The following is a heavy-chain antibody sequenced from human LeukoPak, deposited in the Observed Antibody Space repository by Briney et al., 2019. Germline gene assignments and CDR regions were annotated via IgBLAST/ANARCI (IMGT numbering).Heavy chain of an antibody. D-gene: IGHD3-22*01. CDR2: ISSSNSYT. Sequence: PGGSLRLSCAASGFTFTTYAMHWVRQAPGKGLEWVSYISSSNSYTNYADSVKGRFTISRDNAKNSLYLQMNSLRAEDTAVYYCARQRIDNSGLDYWGQGTLVTVSS. CDR1: GFTFTTYA. V-gene: IGHV3-21*05. J-gene: IGHJ4*02. CDR3: ARQRIDNSGLDY.